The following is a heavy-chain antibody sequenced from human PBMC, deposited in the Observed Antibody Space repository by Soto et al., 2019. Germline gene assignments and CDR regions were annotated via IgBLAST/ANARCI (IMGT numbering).Heavy chain of an antibody. CDR1: GFSLSTSGVG. CDR3: AYLPCSGGSCYWFSFSGMDV. Sequence: QITLKESGPTLVKPRQTLTLTCTFSGFSLSTSGVGVAWIRQPPGKAMEWLALIYWDDDKRYRPSLESRLTITKATSKTQVVLTMNNMDSVDTATYYCAYLPCSGGSCYWFSFSGMDVWGQGTTVTVSS. V-gene: IGHV2-5*02. J-gene: IGHJ6*02. D-gene: IGHD2-15*01. CDR2: IYWDDDK.